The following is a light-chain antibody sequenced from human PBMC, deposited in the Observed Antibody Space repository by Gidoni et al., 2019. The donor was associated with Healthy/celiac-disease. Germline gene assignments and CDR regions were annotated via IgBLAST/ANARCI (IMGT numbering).Light chain of an antibody. CDR2: DAS. V-gene: IGKV1-33*01. J-gene: IGKJ3*01. CDR1: QDISNY. Sequence: DIQMTQSPSSLSASVGDRVTITCQASQDISNYLNWYQQKPGKAPKLLIYDASNLETGVPSRFSGSGSGTDFTFTISSLQPEDIATYYCQQYDNLRLLFTFXPXTKVDIK. CDR3: QQYDNLRLLFT.